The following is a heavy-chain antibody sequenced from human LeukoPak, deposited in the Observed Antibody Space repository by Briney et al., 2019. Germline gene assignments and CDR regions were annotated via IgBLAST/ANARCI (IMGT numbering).Heavy chain of an antibody. CDR1: GVSFSSGSYY. J-gene: IGHJ6*03. V-gene: IGHV4-61*02. CDR2: IYTSGST. CDR3: ARMLGPDRRRIAAAGPHYYMDV. D-gene: IGHD6-13*01. Sequence: SETLSLTCTVSGVSFSSGSYYWGWLRQPAGTGLEWFGRIYTSGSTNYNPSLKSRVTISVDTSKNQFSLKLSSVTAADTAVYYCARMLGPDRRRIAAAGPHYYMDVWGKGTTVTVSS.